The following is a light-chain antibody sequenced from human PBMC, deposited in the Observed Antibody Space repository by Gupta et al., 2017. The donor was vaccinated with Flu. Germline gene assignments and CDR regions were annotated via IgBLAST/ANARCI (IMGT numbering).Light chain of an antibody. CDR3: QQRRSWPIT. CDR1: QSVSSY. CDR2: EAS. Sequence: GERATLSCRASQSVSSYLAWYQQKPGQAPRLLIYEASNRATGIPARFSGSGSGTDFTLTISSLEPEDFAVYYCQQRRSWPITFGQGTRLEIK. J-gene: IGKJ5*01. V-gene: IGKV3-11*01.